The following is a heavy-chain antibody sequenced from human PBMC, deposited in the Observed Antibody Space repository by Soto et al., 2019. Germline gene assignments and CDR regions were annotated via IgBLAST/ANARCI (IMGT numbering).Heavy chain of an antibody. CDR2: INRDGSST. D-gene: IGHD3-10*01. CDR1: GFTFSSYW. J-gene: IGHJ5*02. V-gene: IGHV3-74*01. Sequence: VQLVESGGGLVQPGGSLSLSCAASGFTFSSYWMLWVRQAPGTGLAWVSRINRDGSSTSYADSVKGRFTISRDNAKNTLYRQMNSLRAEDTAVYYCARDRGDGYKYGWFDPWGQGTLVTVSS. CDR3: ARDRGDGYKYGWFDP.